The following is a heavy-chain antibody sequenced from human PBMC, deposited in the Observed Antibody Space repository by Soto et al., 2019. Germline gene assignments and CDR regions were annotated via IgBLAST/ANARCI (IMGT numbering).Heavy chain of an antibody. D-gene: IGHD5-18*01. CDR2: INTDNGNT. CDR1: GYTFTSYA. CDR3: ARIYSYGSDYYYGMDV. J-gene: IGHJ6*02. V-gene: IGHV1-3*04. Sequence: GASVKVSCKASGYTFTSYAIHWVRQAPGQRLEWMGWINTDNGNTKYAQKLQGRVTMTTDTSTSTAYMELRSLRSDDTAVYYCARIYSYGSDYYYGMDVWGQGTTVTVSS.